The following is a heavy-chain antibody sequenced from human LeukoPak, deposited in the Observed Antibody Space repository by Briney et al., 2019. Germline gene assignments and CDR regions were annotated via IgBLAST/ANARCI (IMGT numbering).Heavy chain of an antibody. V-gene: IGHV3-30-3*01. J-gene: IGHJ6*02. CDR1: GFTFSSYA. D-gene: IGHD2-2*01. CDR2: ISYDGSNK. Sequence: GGSLRLSCAASGFTFSSYAMHWVRQAPGKGLEWVAVISYDGSNKYYADSVKGRFTISRDNSKNALYLQMNSLRAEDTAVYYCARDRRSTSCYDGCYYYGMDVWGQGTTVTVSS. CDR3: ARDRRSTSCYDGCYYYGMDV.